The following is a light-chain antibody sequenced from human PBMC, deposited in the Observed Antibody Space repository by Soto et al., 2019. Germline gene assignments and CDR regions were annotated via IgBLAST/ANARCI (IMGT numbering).Light chain of an antibody. V-gene: IGKV3-20*01. CDR3: QQYGISPQT. CDR1: QSVGDST. Sequence: EIVLTQAPGTLSWSSGERTTLSCMASQSVGDSTLAWYQQKPGQAPSLLIYGASSRATGIPDRFSGSGSGTDFTITINRLEPEEFAVYFCQQYGISPQTFGQGTKVDTK. CDR2: GAS. J-gene: IGKJ2*01.